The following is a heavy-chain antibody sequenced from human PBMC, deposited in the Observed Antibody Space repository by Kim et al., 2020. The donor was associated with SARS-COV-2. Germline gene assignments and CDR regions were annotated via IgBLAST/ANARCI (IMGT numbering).Heavy chain of an antibody. D-gene: IGHD6-6*01. CDR1: GYSFTSYW. Sequence: GESLQISCKGSGYSFTSYWIGWVRQMPGKGLAWMGIIYPGDSDTRYSPSFQGQVTISADKSISTAYLQWSSLKASDTAMYYCARQPAYSSSYYYGMDVWGQGTTVTVSS. CDR2: IYPGDSDT. CDR3: ARQPAYSSSYYYGMDV. V-gene: IGHV5-51*01. J-gene: IGHJ6*02.